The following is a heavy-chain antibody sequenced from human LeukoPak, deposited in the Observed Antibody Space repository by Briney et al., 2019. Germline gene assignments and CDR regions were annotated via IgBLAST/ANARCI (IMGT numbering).Heavy chain of an antibody. V-gene: IGHV4-30-4*08. CDR1: GGSISSYF. D-gene: IGHD3-9*01. J-gene: IGHJ4*02. CDR3: ARGNYDILTGWSPFDY. Sequence: SETLSLTCTVSGGSISSYFWSWIRQPPGKGLEWIGYIYYSGSTYYNPSLKSRVTISVDTSKNQFSLKLSSVTAAGTAVYYCARGNYDILTGWSPFDYWGQGTLVTVSS. CDR2: IYYSGST.